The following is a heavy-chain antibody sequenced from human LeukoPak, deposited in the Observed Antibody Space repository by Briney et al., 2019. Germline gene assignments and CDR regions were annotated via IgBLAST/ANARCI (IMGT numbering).Heavy chain of an antibody. CDR1: GFSFRSYW. J-gene: IGHJ5*02. Sequence: GGSLRLSCAATGFSFRSYWMNWVRQAPGKGLEGLAIIKQDGSEKHYKGSVEGRFTISRVNAKNSLHLQMNSLRAEDTAVYYCAGGSGYLITSWGQGTLVTVSS. V-gene: IGHV3-7*01. CDR3: AGGSGYLITS. D-gene: IGHD3-9*01. CDR2: IKQDGSEK.